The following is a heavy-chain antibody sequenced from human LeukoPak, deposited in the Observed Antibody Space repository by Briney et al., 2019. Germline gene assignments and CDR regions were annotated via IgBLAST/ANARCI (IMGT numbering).Heavy chain of an antibody. D-gene: IGHD6-19*01. CDR2: IYYSGST. V-gene: IGHV4-39*01. CDR1: GGSISSSNYY. Sequence: SETLSLTCTVSGGSISSSNYYWGWIRQPPGKGLEWIGSIYYSGSTYYNPYLKSRVSISVDTSKNQFSLKLTSVTAADTAMYYCARHGYSSGWYIDCWGQGTLVTVSS. CDR3: ARHGYSSGWYIDC. J-gene: IGHJ4*02.